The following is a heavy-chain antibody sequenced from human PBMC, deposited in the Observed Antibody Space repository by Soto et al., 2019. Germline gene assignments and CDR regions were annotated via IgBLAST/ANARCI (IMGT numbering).Heavy chain of an antibody. Sequence: ASVKVSCKASGYTFTCYDINWVRQATGQGREWMGWMNPNSGNTGYAQKFQGRVTMTRNNSISTAYMELSSLRSDDTVVYYCARGRRSITIFGVVIKGAGSYYYYMDVWGKGTTVTVSS. D-gene: IGHD3-3*01. CDR3: ARGRRSITIFGVVIKGAGSYYYYMDV. CDR1: GYTFTCYD. V-gene: IGHV1-8*01. J-gene: IGHJ6*03. CDR2: MNPNSGNT.